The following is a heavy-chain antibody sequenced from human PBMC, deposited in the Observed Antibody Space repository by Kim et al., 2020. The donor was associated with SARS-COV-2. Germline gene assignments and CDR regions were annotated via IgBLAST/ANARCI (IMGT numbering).Heavy chain of an antibody. V-gene: IGHV3-48*02. J-gene: IGHJ4*02. D-gene: IGHD4-17*01. CDR2: VSSGGSIV. CDR1: GLSLKVYT. CDR3: ARDGTEVGDDLEN. Sequence: GGSLRLSCAASGLSLKVYTLNWVRQAPGKGLEWVSSVSSGGSIVYYADSVKGRFTISRNTAEKSLFLQMNSLRDEDKACYYCARDGTEVGDDLENWVQGT.